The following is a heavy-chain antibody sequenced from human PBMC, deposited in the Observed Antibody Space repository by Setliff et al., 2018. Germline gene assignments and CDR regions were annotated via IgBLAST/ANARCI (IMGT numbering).Heavy chain of an antibody. J-gene: IGHJ4*02. CDR1: GGSISSSSHY. CDR2: IYYSGST. CDR3: ARAMVRGVIINGFDY. D-gene: IGHD3-10*01. V-gene: IGHV4-61*05. Sequence: SETLSLTCTVSGGSISSSSHYWSWIRQPPGKGLEWIGYIYYSGSTNYNPPLKSRVTISVDTSKNQFSLKLSSVTAADTAVYYCARAMVRGVIINGFDYWGQGTLVTVSS.